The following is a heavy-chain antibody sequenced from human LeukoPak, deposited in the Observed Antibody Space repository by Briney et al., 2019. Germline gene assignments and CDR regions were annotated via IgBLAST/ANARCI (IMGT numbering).Heavy chain of an antibody. CDR3: ARVNKQQLVGGYFDY. V-gene: IGHV1-46*01. Sequence: GASVKVSCKASGYTFTSYYMHWVRQAPGQGLEWMGITNPSGGSTSYAQKFQGRVTMTRDTSTSTVYMELSSLRSEDTAVYYCARVNKQQLVGGYFDYWGQGTLVTVSS. J-gene: IGHJ4*02. CDR1: GYTFTSYY. CDR2: TNPSGGST. D-gene: IGHD6-13*01.